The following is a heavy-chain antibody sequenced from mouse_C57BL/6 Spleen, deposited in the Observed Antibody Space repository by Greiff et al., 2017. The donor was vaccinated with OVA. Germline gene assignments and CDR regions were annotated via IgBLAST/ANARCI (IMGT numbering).Heavy chain of an antibody. CDR1: GFTFSSCT. J-gene: IGHJ3*01. D-gene: IGHD2-4*01. V-gene: IGHV5-9*01. Sequence: EVQLVESGGGLVKPGGSLKLSCAASGFTFSSCTMSWVRQTPEKRLEWVATISGGGGNTYYPDSVKGRFTISRDNAKNTLYLQMSSLRSEDTALYYCARHDYDGGFAYWGQGTLVTVSA. CDR2: ISGGGGNT. CDR3: ARHDYDGGFAY.